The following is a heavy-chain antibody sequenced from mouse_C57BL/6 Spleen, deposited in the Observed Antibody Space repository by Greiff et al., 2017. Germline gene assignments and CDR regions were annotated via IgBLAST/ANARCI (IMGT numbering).Heavy chain of an antibody. V-gene: IGHV6-6*01. Sequence: EVKVEESGGGLVQPGGSMKLSCAASGFTFSDAWMDWVRQSPEKGLEWVAEIRNKANNHATYYAESVKGRFTISRDDSKSSVYLQMNSLRAEDTCIYYCTRLYYSNWGYFDVWGTGTTVTVSS. CDR1: GFTFSDAW. CDR3: TRLYYSNWGYFDV. D-gene: IGHD2-5*01. J-gene: IGHJ1*03. CDR2: IRNKANNHAT.